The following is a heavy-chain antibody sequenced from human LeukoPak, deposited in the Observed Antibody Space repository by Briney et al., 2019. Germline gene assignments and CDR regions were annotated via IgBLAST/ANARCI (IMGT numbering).Heavy chain of an antibody. Sequence: GGSLRLSCAASGFTFSSYGMHWVRQAPGKGLEWVAVIWYDGSNKYYADSVKGRFTISRDNSKNTLYLQMNSLRAEDTAVYYCAREAVEGSSWPYYGVDVWGQGTTVTVSS. CDR3: AREAVEGSSWPYYGVDV. J-gene: IGHJ6*02. V-gene: IGHV3-33*01. CDR1: GFTFSSYG. D-gene: IGHD6-13*01. CDR2: IWYDGSNK.